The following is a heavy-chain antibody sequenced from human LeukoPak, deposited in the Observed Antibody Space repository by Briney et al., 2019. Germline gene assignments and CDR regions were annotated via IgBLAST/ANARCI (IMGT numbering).Heavy chain of an antibody. J-gene: IGHJ4*02. Sequence: SETLSLTCAVYGGSFSGYDWSWIRQPPGKGLEWIGGINHSGSTNYNPSLKSRVTISVDTSKNQFSLKLSSVTAADTAVYYCARVPHDHSLDYWGQGTLVTVSS. D-gene: IGHD3-3*01. CDR1: GGSFSGYD. CDR3: ARVPHDHSLDY. CDR2: INHSGST. V-gene: IGHV4-34*01.